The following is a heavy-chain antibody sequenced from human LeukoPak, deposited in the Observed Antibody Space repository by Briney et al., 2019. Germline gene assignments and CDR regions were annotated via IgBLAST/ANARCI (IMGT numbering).Heavy chain of an antibody. V-gene: IGHV3-15*01. D-gene: IGHD5-18*01. Sequence: GGSLRLSCAASGFTFSNAWMSWVRQAPGKGLEWVGRIKSKTDGGTTDYAAPVKGRFTISRDDSKNTLYLQMNSLKAEDTAVYYCTRVDVDTAMVFGYWGQGTLVTVSS. CDR1: GFTFSNAW. CDR3: TRVDVDTAMVFGY. J-gene: IGHJ4*02. CDR2: IKSKTDGGTT.